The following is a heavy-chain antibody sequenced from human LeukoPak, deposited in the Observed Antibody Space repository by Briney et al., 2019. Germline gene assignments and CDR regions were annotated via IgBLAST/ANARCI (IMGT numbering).Heavy chain of an antibody. D-gene: IGHD6-13*01. V-gene: IGHV4-4*07. CDR2: IYTSGST. J-gene: IGHJ6*03. CDR3: ARDGQQLVPYYYYYYMDV. Sequence: SETLSLTCTVSGGSISSYYWSWIRQPAGKGLEWIGRIYTSGSTNYNPSLKSRVTISVDKSKNQFSLKLSSVTAADTAVYYCARDGQQLVPYYYYYYMDVWGKGTTVTVS. CDR1: GGSISSYY.